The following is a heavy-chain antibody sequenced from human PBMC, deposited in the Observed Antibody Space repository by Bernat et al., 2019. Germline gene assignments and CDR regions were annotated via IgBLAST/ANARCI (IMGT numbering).Heavy chain of an antibody. CDR3: ARGDYCSSTSCYIGFDP. J-gene: IGHJ5*02. Sequence: QVQLQESGPGLVKPSQTLSLTCTVSGGSISSGGYYWSWIRQHPGKGLEWIGYIYYSGSTYYNPSLKSRVTISVDTSKNQFSLKLSSVTAADTAVYYCARGDYCSSTSCYIGFDPWGQGTLVTVSS. D-gene: IGHD2-2*02. CDR2: IYYSGST. CDR1: GGSISSGGYY. V-gene: IGHV4-31*03.